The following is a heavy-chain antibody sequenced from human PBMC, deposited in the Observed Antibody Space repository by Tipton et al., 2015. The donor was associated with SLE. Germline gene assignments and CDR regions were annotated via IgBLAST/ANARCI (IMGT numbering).Heavy chain of an antibody. D-gene: IGHD1-14*01. CDR1: GGSISSYY. CDR2: IYYSGST. Sequence: TLSLTCTVSGGSISSYYWSWIRQPPGKGLEWIGYIYYSGSTNYNPSLKSRVTISVDTSKNQFSLKLSSVTAADTAVYYCARQRRKLHDAFDIWGQG. J-gene: IGHJ3*02. CDR3: ARQRRKLHDAFDI. V-gene: IGHV4-59*01.